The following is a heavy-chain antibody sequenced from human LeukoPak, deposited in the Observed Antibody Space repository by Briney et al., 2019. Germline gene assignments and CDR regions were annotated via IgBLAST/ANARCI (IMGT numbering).Heavy chain of an antibody. CDR2: ISFHGRDK. Sequence: GGSLRLSCAASGFTFSNYAMHWVRQAPGKGLDWVAVISFHGRDKFYAGSVKGRLTISRDNSQNTLFVQMNSLRVEDTAVYYCVRQDCSSGSCYLDYWGQGILVTVSS. CDR3: VRQDCSSGSCYLDY. D-gene: IGHD2-15*01. J-gene: IGHJ4*02. V-gene: IGHV3-30*04. CDR1: GFTFSNYA.